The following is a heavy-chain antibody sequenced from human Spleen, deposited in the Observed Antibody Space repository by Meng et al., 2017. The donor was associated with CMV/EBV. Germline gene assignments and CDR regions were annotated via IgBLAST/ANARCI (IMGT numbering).Heavy chain of an antibody. Sequence: GESLKISCAASGFTFSSYSMNWVRQAPGKGLEWVSAISGSGGSTYYADSMKGRFTISRDNSKNTLYLQMNSLRAEDTAVYYCAKSPLEMATRYFDYWGQGTLVTVSS. CDR3: AKSPLEMATRYFDY. V-gene: IGHV3-23*01. J-gene: IGHJ4*02. CDR2: ISGSGGST. CDR1: GFTFSSYS. D-gene: IGHD5-24*01.